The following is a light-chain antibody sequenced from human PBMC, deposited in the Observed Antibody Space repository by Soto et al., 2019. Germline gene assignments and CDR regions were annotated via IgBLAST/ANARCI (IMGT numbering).Light chain of an antibody. CDR1: QSVSSSY. CDR3: QQYGSSSLT. V-gene: IGKV3-20*01. J-gene: IGKJ1*01. Sequence: EIVLTQSPGTLSLSPGERATLSCRASQSVSSSYLAWYQQKPGQAPRLLIYGASSRATGIPDRFSGSGSGTDFPLTISRLEPEDFAVYYCQQYGSSSLTFGQGTKVEIK. CDR2: GAS.